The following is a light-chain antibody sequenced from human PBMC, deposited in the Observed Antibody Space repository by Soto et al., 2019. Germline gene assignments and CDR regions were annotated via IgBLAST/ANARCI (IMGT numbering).Light chain of an antibody. J-gene: IGLJ1*01. CDR2: VVS. V-gene: IGLV2-14*03. Sequence: QSVLTQPASVSGSPGQSITISCSGTSSDIGSYNHVAWYQQFPGKSPKLMIYVVSDRPPGVSDRFSGSKSGITASLTISGLQTEDEADYYCISYTDRQSYLFGTGTKV. CDR3: ISYTDRQSYL. CDR1: SSDIGSYNH.